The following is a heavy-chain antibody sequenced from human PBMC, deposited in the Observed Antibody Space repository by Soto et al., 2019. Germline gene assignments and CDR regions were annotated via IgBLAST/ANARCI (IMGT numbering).Heavy chain of an antibody. D-gene: IGHD6-13*01. CDR1: GGSFSGYY. CDR2: INHSGST. Sequence: SETLSLTCAVYGGSFSGYYWSWIRQPPGKGLEWIGEINHSGSTNYNPSLKSRVTISVDTSKNQFSLKLSSVTAADTAVYYCARGQKQLVRVERSVGYYMDVWGNGTTVTDSS. CDR3: ARGQKQLVRVERSVGYYMDV. V-gene: IGHV4-34*01. J-gene: IGHJ6*03.